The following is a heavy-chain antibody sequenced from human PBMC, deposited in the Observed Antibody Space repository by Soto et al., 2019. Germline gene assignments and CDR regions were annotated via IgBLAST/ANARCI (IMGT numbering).Heavy chain of an antibody. CDR2: ISYDGSNK. CDR1: GFTFSSYG. CDR3: AQTDCTNGVCPFDI. V-gene: IGHV3-30*03. Sequence: PGGSLRLSCAASGFTFSSYGMHWVRQAPGKGLEWVAVISYDGSNKYYADSVKGRFTISRDNSKNTLYLQMNSLRAEDTAVYYCAQTDCTNGVCPFDIWGQGTMVTVSS. J-gene: IGHJ3*02. D-gene: IGHD2-8*01.